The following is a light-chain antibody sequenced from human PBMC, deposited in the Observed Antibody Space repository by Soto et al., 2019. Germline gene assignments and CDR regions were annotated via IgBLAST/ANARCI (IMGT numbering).Light chain of an antibody. CDR1: SSNIGSNY. CDR2: RNY. Sequence: QSVLSQSPSASGTPGQRVTISCSGSSSNIGSNYVFWYQQLPGTAPKVLIYRNYQRPSGVPDRFSGSKSGSSASLAISGLRSEDEADYYCDSYAGNNIVIFGGGTKLTVL. CDR3: DSYAGNNIVI. J-gene: IGLJ2*01. V-gene: IGLV1-47*01.